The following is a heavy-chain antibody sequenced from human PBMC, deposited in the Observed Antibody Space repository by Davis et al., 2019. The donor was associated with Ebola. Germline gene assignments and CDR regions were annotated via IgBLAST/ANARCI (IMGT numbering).Heavy chain of an antibody. Sequence: SETLSLTCTVSGGFISSSFYYWGWVRQPPGKGLEWIGSNYYSGSTYYNPSLKSRVTISADTSKNQFSLKLNSVTAADTAVYYCTGEYYSDYWGQGTLITVSS. CDR2: NYYSGST. D-gene: IGHD3-10*01. CDR3: TGEYYSDY. CDR1: GGFISSSFYY. V-gene: IGHV4-39*01. J-gene: IGHJ4*02.